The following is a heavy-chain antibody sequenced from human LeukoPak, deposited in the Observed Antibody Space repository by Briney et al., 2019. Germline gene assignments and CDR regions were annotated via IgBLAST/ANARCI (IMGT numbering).Heavy chain of an antibody. CDR2: IKSKVDGGTT. D-gene: IGHD3-16*01. J-gene: IGHJ4*02. V-gene: IGHV3-15*01. CDR1: GFTFRIAW. Sequence: GGSLRLSCAASGFTFRIAWMGCVRQAPGKGLEWVGRIKSKVDGGTTDFAAPGKGRFTISRDDSKNTQYLQMNSLKTEDTAVYYCTSISASVLGESFDYWGQGTLVTVSS. CDR3: TSISASVLGESFDY.